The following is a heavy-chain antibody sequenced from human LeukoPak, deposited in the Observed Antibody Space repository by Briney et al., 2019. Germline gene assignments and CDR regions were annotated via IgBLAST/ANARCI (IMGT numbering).Heavy chain of an antibody. CDR2: SYGSAT. CDR1: GFTISSDA. CDR3: AKRRSRNTGPFES. V-gene: IGHV3-23*01. D-gene: IGHD5-18*01. Sequence: PGGSLRLSCVVSGFTISSDAMTWVRQAPGKGLEWISGSYGSATVYADSVRGRFTISRDDSKSTLYLQMNSLKAEDTDVYYCAKRRSRNTGPFESWGQGALVTVSP. J-gene: IGHJ4*02.